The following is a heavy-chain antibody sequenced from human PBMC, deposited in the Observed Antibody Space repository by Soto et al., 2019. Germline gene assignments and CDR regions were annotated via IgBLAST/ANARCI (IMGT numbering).Heavy chain of an antibody. J-gene: IGHJ4*02. CDR3: VRASGNYFVDY. V-gene: IGHV3-74*01. D-gene: IGHD1-26*01. CDR2: IKSDGSIT. CDR1: GFTFSNYW. Sequence: EVQLVESGGGLVQPGGSLRLSCAVSGFTFSNYWMHWVRQAPGKGLVWVSRIKSDGSITTYADSVKGRFTISRDNAKNTLYLQMNKVRAEDSAVYYCVRASGNYFVDYWGQGTLVTVSS.